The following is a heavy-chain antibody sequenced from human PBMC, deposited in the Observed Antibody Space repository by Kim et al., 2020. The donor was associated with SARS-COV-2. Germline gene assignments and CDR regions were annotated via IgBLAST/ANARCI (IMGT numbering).Heavy chain of an antibody. Sequence: GGSLRLSCAASGFTFNSYAMSWVRQAPGKGLEWVSGIRGSGDRTSYADSVKGRFTISRDNSRNTLYLQMDSLRAEDTAVYYCAKASSGSSGWFEYFHHWGQGTLVTVSS. V-gene: IGHV3-23*01. CDR3: AKASSGSSGWFEYFHH. CDR2: IRGSGDRT. CDR1: GFTFNSYA. D-gene: IGHD6-19*01. J-gene: IGHJ1*01.